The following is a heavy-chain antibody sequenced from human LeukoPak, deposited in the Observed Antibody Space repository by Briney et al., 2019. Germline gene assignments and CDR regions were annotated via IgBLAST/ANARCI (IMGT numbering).Heavy chain of an antibody. CDR2: IWYDGSNK. V-gene: IGHV3-33*06. CDR3: AKAQYSSSSSFDY. D-gene: IGHD6-6*01. Sequence: GGSLRLSCAASGFTFSSYGMHWVRQAPGKGLEWVAVIWYDGSNKYYADSVKGRFTISRDNSKNTLYLQMNSLRAEDTVVYYCAKAQYSSSSSFDYWGQGTLVTVSS. CDR1: GFTFSSYG. J-gene: IGHJ4*02.